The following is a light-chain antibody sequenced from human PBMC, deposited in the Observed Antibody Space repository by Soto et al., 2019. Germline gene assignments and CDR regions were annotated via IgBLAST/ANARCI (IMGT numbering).Light chain of an antibody. J-gene: IGKJ3*01. CDR1: QSISNY. CDR3: QQSYSTTFT. V-gene: IGKV1-39*01. CDR2: AAS. Sequence: DIQMTQSPSSLSSSVGDSVTITCRASQSISNYLNWYQQKPGKAPKLLVYAASSLQSGVPSRFSGSGSGTDFTLTISSPQPEDFAPYYCQQSYSTTFTFGPGNKVDSK.